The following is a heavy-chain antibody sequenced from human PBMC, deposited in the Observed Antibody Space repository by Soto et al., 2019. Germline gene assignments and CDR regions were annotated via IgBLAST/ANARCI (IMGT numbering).Heavy chain of an antibody. Sequence: SETLSLTCAVYGGSFSGYYWSWIRQPPGKGLEWIGEINHSGSTNYNPSLKSRVTISVDTSKNQFSLKLSSVTAADTAVYYCARVTIFGVALPTNWFDPWGQGTLVTVSS. CDR3: ARVTIFGVALPTNWFDP. D-gene: IGHD3-3*01. CDR1: GGSFSGYY. J-gene: IGHJ5*02. CDR2: INHSGST. V-gene: IGHV4-34*01.